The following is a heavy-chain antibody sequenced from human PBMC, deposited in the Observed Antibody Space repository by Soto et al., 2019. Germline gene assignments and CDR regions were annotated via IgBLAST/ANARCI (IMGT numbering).Heavy chain of an antibody. CDR1: GGSISSYY. D-gene: IGHD6-25*01. CDR3: AKCGAAAGTT. V-gene: IGHV4-59*01. CDR2: VFYTGIT. J-gene: IGHJ4*02. Sequence: QVHLQESGPGLVKPSETLSLTCTVSGGSISSYYWSWIRQPPGKGLEWIGYVFYTGITTYNPSFQSRATMSGDKSRNQFSLNLMSVTAADAAVYYCAKCGAAAGTTWGQGILVNFSP.